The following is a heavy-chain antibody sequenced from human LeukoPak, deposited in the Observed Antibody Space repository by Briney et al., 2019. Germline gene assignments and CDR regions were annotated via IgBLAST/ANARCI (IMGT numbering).Heavy chain of an antibody. J-gene: IGHJ3*02. V-gene: IGHV3-48*02. CDR3: ASDFLGFGDYYAFNI. CDR2: ISGSTTHI. D-gene: IGHD3-10*01. Sequence: GGSLRLSCAASGFSFSTSSMNWVRQAPGKGLEWLSYISGSTTHIFYADSLKGRFTISRDNAKNSLYLQMNSLRDEDTAVYYCASDFLGFGDYYAFNIWGQGTMVTVSS. CDR1: GFSFSTSS.